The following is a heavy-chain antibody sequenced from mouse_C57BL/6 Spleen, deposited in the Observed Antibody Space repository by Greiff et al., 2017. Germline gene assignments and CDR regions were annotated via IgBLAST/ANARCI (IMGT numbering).Heavy chain of an antibody. CDR2: IDPETGGT. Sequence: LVESGAELVRPGASVTLSCKASGYTFTDYEMHWVKQTPVHGLEWIGAIDPETGGTAYNQKFKGKAILTADKSSSTAYMELRSLTSEDSAVYYCTRAYLYAMDYWGQGTSVTVSS. J-gene: IGHJ4*01. D-gene: IGHD5-5*01. CDR3: TRAYLYAMDY. V-gene: IGHV1-15*01. CDR1: GYTFTDYE.